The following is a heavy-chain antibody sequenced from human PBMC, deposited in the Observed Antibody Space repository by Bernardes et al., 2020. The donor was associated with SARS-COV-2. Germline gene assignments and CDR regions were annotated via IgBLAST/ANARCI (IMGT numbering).Heavy chain of an antibody. CDR2: ISGNGGST. CDR3: AKIAVTGRWYFDY. J-gene: IGHJ4*02. V-gene: IGHV3-23*01. Sequence: VDLRRSCAASGFTFSRHGMSWVRQAQGKGLEWVSAISGNGGSTFYADSVKGRFTISRDNSKNTLYLQLNSLRAEDTAVYYCAKIAVTGRWYFDYWGQGTLVTVSS. D-gene: IGHD6-19*01. CDR1: GFTFSRHG.